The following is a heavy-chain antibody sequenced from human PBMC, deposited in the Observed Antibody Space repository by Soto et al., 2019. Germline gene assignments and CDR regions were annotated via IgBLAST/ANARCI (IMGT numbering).Heavy chain of an antibody. V-gene: IGHV1-18*01. D-gene: IGHD6-13*01. J-gene: IGHJ1*01. Sequence: ASVKVSCKASGYTFTSYGISWVRQAPGQGLEWMGWISAYNGNTNYAQKLQGRVTMTTDTSTSTAYMELRGLRSDDTAVYYCARDTAAGPRAEYFQHWGQGTLVTVSS. CDR3: ARDTAAGPRAEYFQH. CDR2: ISAYNGNT. CDR1: GYTFTSYG.